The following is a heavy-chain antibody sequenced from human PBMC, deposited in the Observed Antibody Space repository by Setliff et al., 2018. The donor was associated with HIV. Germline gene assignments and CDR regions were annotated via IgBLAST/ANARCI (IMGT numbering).Heavy chain of an antibody. CDR1: GVSITSATYY. CDR3: ARASYSYDSTGYLY. V-gene: IGHV4-31*11. Sequence: PSETLSLTCAVSGVSITSATYYWSWIRHSPGKGLEWPGYIDYSGSAFYNPSLKSRLTISRDTSKNQFSLKMNSVTAADTAVYYCARASYSYDSTGYLYWGQGTLVTVSS. D-gene: IGHD3-22*01. J-gene: IGHJ4*02. CDR2: IDYSGSA.